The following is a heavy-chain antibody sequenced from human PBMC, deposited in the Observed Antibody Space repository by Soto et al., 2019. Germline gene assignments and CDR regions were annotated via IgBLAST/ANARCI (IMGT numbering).Heavy chain of an antibody. Sequence: SETLSLTCTVSGGSISSSSYYWGWIRQPPGKGLEWIGNIYYSGSTYYNPSLKSRVTISLNTSKNKFSLKLSSVTAADTIVYYCARRVYSSGWYFDYWGQGTLVTVSS. CDR1: GGSISSSSYY. D-gene: IGHD6-19*01. CDR3: ARRVYSSGWYFDY. CDR2: IYYSGST. J-gene: IGHJ4*02. V-gene: IGHV4-39*01.